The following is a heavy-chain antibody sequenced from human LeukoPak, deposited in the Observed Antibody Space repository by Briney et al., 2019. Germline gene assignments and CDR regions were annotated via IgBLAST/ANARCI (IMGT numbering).Heavy chain of an antibody. D-gene: IGHD3-10*01. CDR2: IIPIFGTA. J-gene: IGHJ5*02. V-gene: IGHV1-69*13. CDR3: ARPLWFGESWFDP. CDR1: GGTFISYA. Sequence: ASVKVSCKASGGTFISYAISWVRQAPGQGLEWMGGIIPIFGTANYAQKFQGRVTITADESTSTAYMELSSLRSEDTAVYYCARPLWFGESWFDPWGQGTLVTVSS.